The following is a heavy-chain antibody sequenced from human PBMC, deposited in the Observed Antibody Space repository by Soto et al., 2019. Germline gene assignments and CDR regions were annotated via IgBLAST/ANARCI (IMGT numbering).Heavy chain of an antibody. D-gene: IGHD3-3*01. CDR2: IYWNDDK. CDR1: GFSLSTSGVG. Sequence: SGPTLVNPTQTLTLTCTFSGFSLSTSGVGVGWIRQPPGKALEWLALIYWNDDKRYSPSLKSRLTITKDTSKNQVVLTMTNMDPVDTATYYCAHRPLWSGDEKHWFDPWGKGTLVTVAS. V-gene: IGHV2-5*01. CDR3: AHRPLWSGDEKHWFDP. J-gene: IGHJ5*02.